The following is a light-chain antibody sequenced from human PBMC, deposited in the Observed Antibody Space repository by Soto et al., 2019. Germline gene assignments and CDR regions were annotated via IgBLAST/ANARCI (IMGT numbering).Light chain of an antibody. Sequence: IHMTHSPSTLSASLGDIVAITCRASQSISSWLAWYQQKPGKAPKLLIYKASSLESGVPSRFSGSGSGTEFTLTISSLQPDDFATYYCQQYNSYWTFGQGTKVDIK. CDR2: KAS. CDR3: QQYNSYWT. J-gene: IGKJ1*01. CDR1: QSISSW. V-gene: IGKV1-5*03.